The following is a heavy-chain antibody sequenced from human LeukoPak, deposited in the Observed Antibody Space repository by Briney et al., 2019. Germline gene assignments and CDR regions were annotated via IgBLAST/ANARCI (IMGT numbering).Heavy chain of an antibody. CDR1: GFTFSGFA. CDR3: TSLDYSDNSHYFDY. D-gene: IGHD4-23*01. CDR2: IRSKANNYAT. J-gene: IGHJ4*02. Sequence: GGSLRLSCAASGFTFSGFAMHWVRQASGQGLEWVGRIRSKANNYATAYSASVKGRFTISRDDSKNTAYLQMNSLKTEDTAVYYCTSLDYSDNSHYFDYWGQGTLVTVSS. V-gene: IGHV3-73*01.